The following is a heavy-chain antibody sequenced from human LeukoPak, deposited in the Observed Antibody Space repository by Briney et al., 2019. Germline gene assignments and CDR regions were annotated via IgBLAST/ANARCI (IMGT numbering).Heavy chain of an antibody. D-gene: IGHD3-22*01. J-gene: IGHJ4*02. CDR2: INPNSGGT. Sequence: ASVKVSCKASGYTFTSYGISWVRQAPGQGLEWMGWINPNSGGTNYAQKFQGRVTMTRDTSISTAYMELSRLRSDDTAVYYCARLIPDYYDSSGYYSWGQGTLVTVSS. V-gene: IGHV1-2*02. CDR1: GYTFTSYG. CDR3: ARLIPDYYDSSGYYS.